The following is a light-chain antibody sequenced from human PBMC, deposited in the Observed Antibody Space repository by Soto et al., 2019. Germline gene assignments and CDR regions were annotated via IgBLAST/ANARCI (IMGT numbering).Light chain of an antibody. V-gene: IGKV2D-29*02. J-gene: IGKJ2*01. Sequence: DIVMTQTPLSLSVTPGQSASISCKSSQSLLHSDGKTYLYWYLQKAGQSPQLLICEVSNRFSGVPDRFSGSGSGTDFTLKISRVEAEDVGVYYCMQTIQLPGTFGQGTKLEIK. CDR3: MQTIQLPGT. CDR1: QSLLHSDGKTY. CDR2: EVS.